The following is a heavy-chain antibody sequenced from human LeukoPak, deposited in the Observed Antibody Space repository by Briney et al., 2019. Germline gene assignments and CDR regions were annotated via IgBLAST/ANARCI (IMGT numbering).Heavy chain of an antibody. D-gene: IGHD6-13*01. CDR1: GYTFTSYY. CDR2: INPSGGST. J-gene: IGHJ3*02. Sequence: ASVKVSCKASGYTFTSYYMHWVRQAPGQGLEWMGIINPSGGSTSYAQKSQGRVTMTRDTSTSTVYMELSSLRSEDTAVCYCARFASLYSRSWYYAFDIWGQGTMVTVSS. V-gene: IGHV1-46*01. CDR3: ARFASLYSRSWYYAFDI.